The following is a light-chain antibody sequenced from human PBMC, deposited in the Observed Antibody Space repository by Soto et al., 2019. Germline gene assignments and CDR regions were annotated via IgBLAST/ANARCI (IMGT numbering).Light chain of an antibody. CDR1: QSVSSSY. Sequence: RKSPGRKTLSPGNRATLSCRARQSVSSSYLCWYQQKPDQAPRLLIDGASSTAAVIPNLFSGRTAGKVIALTTSKQDPDFVAFYYYQRYGSSLTFGRGTKVDI. V-gene: IGKV3-20*01. CDR2: GAS. CDR3: QRYGSSLT. J-gene: IGKJ4*02.